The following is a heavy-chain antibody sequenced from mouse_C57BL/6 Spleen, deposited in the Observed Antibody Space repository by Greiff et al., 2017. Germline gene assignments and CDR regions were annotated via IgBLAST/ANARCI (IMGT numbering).Heavy chain of an antibody. CDR3: ASPFYVGSLAWFAY. J-gene: IGHJ3*01. D-gene: IGHD1-1*01. V-gene: IGHV1-64*01. CDR1: GYTFTSYW. CDR2: IHPNSGST. Sequence: QVQLQQSGAELVKPGASVKLSCKASGYTFTSYWMHWVKQRPGQGLEWIGMIHPNSGSTNYNEKFKSKATLTVDKSSSTAYMQLSSLTSEDSAVYYCASPFYVGSLAWFAYWGQGTLVTVSA.